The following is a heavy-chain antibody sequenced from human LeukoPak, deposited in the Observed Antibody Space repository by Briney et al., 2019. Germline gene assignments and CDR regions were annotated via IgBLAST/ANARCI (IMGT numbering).Heavy chain of an antibody. CDR1: GFTFSDYY. V-gene: IGHV3-11*06. Sequence: GGSLRLSCAASGFTFSDYYMSWIRQAPGKRLEWVSYISSSSSYTNYADSVKGRFTISRDNAKNSLYLQMSSLRAEDTAVYYCARSSSSWLSHLYYYYGMDVWGKGTTVTVSS. J-gene: IGHJ6*04. D-gene: IGHD6-13*01. CDR2: ISSSSSYT. CDR3: ARSSSSWLSHLYYYYGMDV.